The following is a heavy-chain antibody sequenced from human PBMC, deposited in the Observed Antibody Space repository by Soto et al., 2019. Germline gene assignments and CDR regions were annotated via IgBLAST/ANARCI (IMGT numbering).Heavy chain of an antibody. CDR1: GGSISRGVYY. J-gene: IGHJ6*02. CDR3: ARMLGLQSPLYYYYGMDV. V-gene: IGHV4-31*03. Sequence: SETLSLTCTVSGGSISRGVYYCSWIRQHPGKGLEWMGNIYYSGSTHYNPSRKSRVTISVDTSKNQFSLKLSSVTAADTAVYYCARMLGLQSPLYYYYGMDVWGQGTTATVS. D-gene: IGHD4-4*01. CDR2: IYYSGST.